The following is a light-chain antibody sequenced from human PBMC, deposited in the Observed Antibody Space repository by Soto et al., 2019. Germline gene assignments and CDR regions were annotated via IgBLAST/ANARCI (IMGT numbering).Light chain of an antibody. CDR3: SSYPSTSTLVV. CDR1: SSDIGGYDY. CDR2: DVT. Sequence: QSVLTQPASVSGSPGQSITISCTGTSSDIGGYDYVSWYQQYPGKVPKLMIYDVTNRASGVPSRFSASKSGDTASLTISGLQAEDEADYYCSSYPSTSTLVVFGGGTKLTVL. V-gene: IGLV2-14*01. J-gene: IGLJ2*01.